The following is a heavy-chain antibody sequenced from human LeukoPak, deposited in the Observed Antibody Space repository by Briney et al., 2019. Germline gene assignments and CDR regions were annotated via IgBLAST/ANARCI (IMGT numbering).Heavy chain of an antibody. CDR3: ARPRIRGDYVRGAFDI. J-gene: IGHJ3*02. D-gene: IGHD4-17*01. CDR1: GYTFTSYA. V-gene: IGHV1-3*01. Sequence: GASVKVSCKASGYTFTSYAMHWVRQAPGQRLEWMGWINAGNGNTKYSQKFQGRVTITRDTSASTAYMELSSLRSEDTAVYYCARPRIRGDYVRGAFDIWGQGTMVTVSS. CDR2: INAGNGNT.